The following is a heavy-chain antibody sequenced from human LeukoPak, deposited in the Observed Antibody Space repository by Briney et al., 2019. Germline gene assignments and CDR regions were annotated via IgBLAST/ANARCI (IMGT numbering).Heavy chain of an antibody. V-gene: IGHV5-51*01. CDR1: GYTFATSW. CDR3: ARLLSGRYYYNYFDP. CDR2: IYPADSDT. Sequence: GESLKISCKASGYTFATSWIGWVRQMPGKGLEWMGSIYPADSDTRYSPSLQGQVTISADKSISTAYLQWNSLKASDTAMYYCARLLSGRYYYNYFDPWGQGTLVTVSS. D-gene: IGHD1-26*01. J-gene: IGHJ5*02.